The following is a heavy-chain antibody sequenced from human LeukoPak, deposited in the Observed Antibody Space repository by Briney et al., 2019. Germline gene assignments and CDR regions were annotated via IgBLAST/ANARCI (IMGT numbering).Heavy chain of an antibody. CDR2: IRGNGGST. CDR1: GFTFSTYA. D-gene: IGHD6-13*01. Sequence: GGSLRLSCVASGFTFSTYAMSWVRQAPGKGLEWVAAIRGNGGSTYYADSAKGRFTISRDNSKNTLYLQMNSLRSDDTAVYYCARDLAAAAPSLDYWGQGTLVTVSS. CDR3: ARDLAAAAPSLDY. J-gene: IGHJ4*02. V-gene: IGHV3-23*01.